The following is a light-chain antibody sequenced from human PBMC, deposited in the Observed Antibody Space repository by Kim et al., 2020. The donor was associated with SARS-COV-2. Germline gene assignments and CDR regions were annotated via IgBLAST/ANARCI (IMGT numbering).Light chain of an antibody. CDR1: QSVSSN. V-gene: IGKV3-15*01. J-gene: IGKJ4*01. Sequence: EIVMTQSPGTLSMSPGERATLSCRASQSVSSNLVWYQQKPGQAPRLLIHVASTRATGIPARFSGSGSGTDFTLTISSLQSEDFAVYYCQQYDTWPLTFGGGTKVDIK. CDR2: VAS. CDR3: QQYDTWPLT.